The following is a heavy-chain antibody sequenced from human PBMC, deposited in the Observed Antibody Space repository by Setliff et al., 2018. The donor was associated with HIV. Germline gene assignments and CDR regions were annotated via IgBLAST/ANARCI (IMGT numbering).Heavy chain of an antibody. J-gene: IGHJ4*02. Sequence: ASVKVSCKASGYTFTSFGISWVRQAPGQGLEWMGRISAYNGNTDHAQRLQGRVTMTTDTSTSTAYMELRSLRSDDTAVYYCARDLLRGDSSDYWGQGTLVTVSS. CDR1: GYTFTSFG. CDR3: ARDLLRGDSSDY. CDR2: ISAYNGNT. D-gene: IGHD3-22*01. V-gene: IGHV1-18*01.